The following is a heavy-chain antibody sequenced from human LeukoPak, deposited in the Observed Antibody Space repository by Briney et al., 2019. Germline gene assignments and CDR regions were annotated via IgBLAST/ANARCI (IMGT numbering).Heavy chain of an antibody. CDR3: GRIAINANNGMDV. D-gene: IGHD1/OR15-1a*01. CDR2: SRNNASSYTT. CDR1: GVKFSDHY. Sequence: GGSQRLSCAVSGVKFSDHYIDWVRQAPGKGLELVGRSRNNASSYTTEYAASEESRFAKARVVSEGSLYLQMNSLRTEETAVYYCGRIAINANNGMDVWGQGNTVTVSS. J-gene: IGHJ6*02. V-gene: IGHV3-72*01.